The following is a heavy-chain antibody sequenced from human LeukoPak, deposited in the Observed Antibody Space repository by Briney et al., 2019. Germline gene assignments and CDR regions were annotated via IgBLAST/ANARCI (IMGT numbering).Heavy chain of an antibody. V-gene: IGHV1-18*01. CDR1: GYTFTSYG. CDR2: ISAYNGNT. Sequence: ASVKVSCKASGYTFTSYGISWVRQAPGQGLEWMGWISAYNGNTNYAQKLQGRVTMTTDTSTSTAYMELRSLRSDDTAVYYCARDPILWFGELLGAPHMDVWGQGTTVTVSS. CDR3: ARDPILWFGELLGAPHMDV. D-gene: IGHD3-10*01. J-gene: IGHJ6*02.